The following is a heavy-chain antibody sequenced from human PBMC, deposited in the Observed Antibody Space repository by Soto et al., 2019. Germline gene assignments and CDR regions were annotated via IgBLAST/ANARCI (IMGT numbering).Heavy chain of an antibody. J-gene: IGHJ6*02. V-gene: IGHV4-31*03. CDR3: ARDARIVGATTTV. D-gene: IGHD1-26*01. Sequence: SETLSLTCTVSGGSISSGGYYWSWIRQHPGKGLEWIGYIYYSGSTYYNPSLKSRVTISVDTSKNQFSLKLSSVTAADTAVYYCARDARIVGATTTVWGQGTTVTVSS. CDR1: GGSISSGGYY. CDR2: IYYSGST.